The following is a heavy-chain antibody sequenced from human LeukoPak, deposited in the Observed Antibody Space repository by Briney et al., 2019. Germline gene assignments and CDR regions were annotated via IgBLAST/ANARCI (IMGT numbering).Heavy chain of an antibody. V-gene: IGHV1-69*06. J-gene: IGHJ4*02. CDR2: IIPIFGTA. CDR1: GDTFSSYA. CDR3: ASQYSSSLWYFDY. Sequence: GASVKVSCKASGDTFSSYAISWVRQAPGQGLEWVGGIIPIFGTANYAQKFQGRVTITADKSTSTAYMELSSLRSEDTAVYYCASQYSSSLWYFDYWGQGTLVTVSS. D-gene: IGHD6-13*01.